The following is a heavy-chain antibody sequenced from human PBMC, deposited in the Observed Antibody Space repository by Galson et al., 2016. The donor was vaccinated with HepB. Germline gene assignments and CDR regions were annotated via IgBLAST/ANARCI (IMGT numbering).Heavy chain of an antibody. V-gene: IGHV3-23*01. CDR3: ANGHKRPKFLEWSRPYYYGMDV. D-gene: IGHD3-3*01. Sequence: SLRLSCAASGLTFSNYAMSWVRQAPGKGLEWVSTISGSGGSAYYADSVKGRFTISRDNSKNTLYLQMSSLRAEDTAIYYCANGHKRPKFLEWSRPYYYGMDVWGQGTTVTVSS. CDR1: GLTFSNYA. J-gene: IGHJ6*02. CDR2: ISGSGGSA.